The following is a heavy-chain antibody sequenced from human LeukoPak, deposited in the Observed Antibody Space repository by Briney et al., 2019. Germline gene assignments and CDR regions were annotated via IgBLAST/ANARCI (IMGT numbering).Heavy chain of an antibody. J-gene: IGHJ3*02. Sequence: SSETLSLTCAVYGGSFSGYYWSWLRQPPGKGLEWVREINHSGSTNYNPSLKSRVTISVDTSKNQFSPKLSSVTAADTAVYYCARVLRFWSGYYRGWYAFDIWGQGTMVTVSS. V-gene: IGHV4-34*01. CDR3: ARVLRFWSGYYRGWYAFDI. CDR2: INHSGST. CDR1: GGSFSGYY. D-gene: IGHD3-3*01.